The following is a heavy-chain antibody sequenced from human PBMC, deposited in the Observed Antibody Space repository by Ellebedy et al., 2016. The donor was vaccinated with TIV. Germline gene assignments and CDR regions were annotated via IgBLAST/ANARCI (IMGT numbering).Heavy chain of an antibody. J-gene: IGHJ6*02. Sequence: MPSETLSLTCTVSGGSVNSLSYYWGWIRQPPGKGLEWLGNIHDSGSTKYSPSLKSRVTISIDTSKNQFSLKLTSLTAADTAVYYCARLTSVTPYYGVDVWGQGTTVTVSS. D-gene: IGHD2-21*02. V-gene: IGHV4-39*01. CDR2: IHDSGST. CDR1: GGSVNSLSYY. CDR3: ARLTSVTPYYGVDV.